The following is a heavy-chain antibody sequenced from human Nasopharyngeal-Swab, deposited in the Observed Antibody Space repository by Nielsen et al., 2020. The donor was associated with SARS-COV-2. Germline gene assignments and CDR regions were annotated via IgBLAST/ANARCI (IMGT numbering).Heavy chain of an antibody. CDR1: GGTFSSYA. J-gene: IGHJ6*02. CDR3: ARSIGYCSGGSCYSGSHYYGMDV. Sequence: SVKVSCKASGGTFSSYAISWVRQAPGQGLEWMGRIIPILGIANYAQKFRGRVTITADKSTSTAYMELSSLRSEDTAVYYCARSIGYCSGGSCYSGSHYYGMDVWGQGTTVTVSS. D-gene: IGHD2-15*01. V-gene: IGHV1-69*04. CDR2: IIPILGIA.